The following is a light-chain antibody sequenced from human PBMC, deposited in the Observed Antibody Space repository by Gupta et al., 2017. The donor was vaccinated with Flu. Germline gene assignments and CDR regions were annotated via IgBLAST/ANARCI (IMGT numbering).Light chain of an antibody. J-gene: IGLJ2*01. Sequence: SSAVTQTPSVSVSPGQTARITSPGDALPKKYAYWYQQKSGQAPVVVIYEDNRRPSGIPERFSGSSSGTMATLTISGAQVEDEGDYYCYSTDSSGNYGIFGGGTKLTVL. CDR1: ALPKKY. CDR2: EDN. V-gene: IGLV3-10*01. CDR3: YSTDSSGNYGI.